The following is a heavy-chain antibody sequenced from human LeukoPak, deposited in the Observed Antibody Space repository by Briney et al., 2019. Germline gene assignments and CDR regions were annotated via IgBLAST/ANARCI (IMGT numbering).Heavy chain of an antibody. Sequence: PGGSLRLSCAASGFTFSGYSMNWVRQAPGKGLEWVSYISSSSSTIYYADSVKGRFTISRDNAKNSLYLQMNSLRAEDTAVYYCARDGYQVPTILGTFDPWGQGTLVTVSS. V-gene: IGHV3-48*04. CDR2: ISSSSSTI. CDR1: GFTFSGYS. CDR3: ARDGYQVPTILGTFDP. D-gene: IGHD3-3*01. J-gene: IGHJ5*02.